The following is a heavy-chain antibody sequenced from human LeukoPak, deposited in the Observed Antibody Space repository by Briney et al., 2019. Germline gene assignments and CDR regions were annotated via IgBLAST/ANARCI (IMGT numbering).Heavy chain of an antibody. D-gene: IGHD1-26*01. J-gene: IGHJ4*02. CDR2: IRSDGYHT. CDR1: GFTLSNYS. V-gene: IGHV3-30*02. CDR3: AKPSGSGVDY. Sequence: AGGSLRLSCSASGFTLSNYSISWVRQAPGKGLEWVAFIRSDGYHTYYADSVKGRFTITRDNSKNTLYLQMNSLRLEDMAVYYCAKPSGSGVDYWGRGTRVTVSS.